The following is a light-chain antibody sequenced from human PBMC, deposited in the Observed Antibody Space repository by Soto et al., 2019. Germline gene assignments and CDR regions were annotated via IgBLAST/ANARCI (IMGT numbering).Light chain of an antibody. CDR1: QSISSNY. CDR3: QQYASSPLT. CDR2: GAS. J-gene: IGKJ4*01. V-gene: IGKV3-20*01. Sequence: EIVLTQSPGTLSLSPGERATLSCRASQSISSNYLAWYQQKPGQAPRLLIYGASSRATGIPDRFSGSGSGTDFTLTISRLEPEDFAVYYCQQYASSPLTCGGGTKVEIK.